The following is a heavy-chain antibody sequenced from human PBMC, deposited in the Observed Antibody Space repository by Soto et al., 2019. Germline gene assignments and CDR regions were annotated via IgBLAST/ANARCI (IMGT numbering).Heavy chain of an antibody. J-gene: IGHJ6*02. CDR2: ISDGGNNN. Sequence: GGSLRLSCAASGFTFSHHEMHWVRQTPGKGLEWLAVISDGGNNNNHADSVKGRFSISRDNSRNTLYLQMNSLRSGDTAIYFCARWARVTGTTNRGLDVWGQGTMVTVSS. CDR1: GFTFSHHE. D-gene: IGHD1-20*01. CDR3: ARWARVTGTTNRGLDV. V-gene: IGHV3-30-3*01.